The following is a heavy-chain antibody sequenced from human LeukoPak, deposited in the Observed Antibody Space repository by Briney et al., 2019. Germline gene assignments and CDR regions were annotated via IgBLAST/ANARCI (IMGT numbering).Heavy chain of an antibody. CDR2: ISYDGSNK. CDR3: ARDLTTVTTDDY. D-gene: IGHD4-17*01. V-gene: IGHV3-30-3*01. Sequence: GGSLRLSCAASGFTFSSYAMHWVRQAPGKGLEWVAVISYDGSNKYYADSVKGRFTISRDNSKNTLYLQMNSPRAEDTAVYYCARDLTTVTTDDYWGQGTLVTVSS. CDR1: GFTFSSYA. J-gene: IGHJ4*02.